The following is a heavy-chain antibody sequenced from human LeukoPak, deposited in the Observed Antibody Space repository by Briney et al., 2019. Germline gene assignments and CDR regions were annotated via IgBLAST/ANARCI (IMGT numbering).Heavy chain of an antibody. Sequence: GSPRLSSAASRFTPRRYGLNSVREAPEKGLEWGWSISSSIVDIYYADSVKGRFPVPRDNAKNSLFLQMNSLRAEDTACDCCARGYVGWFGIQKGVWFDSWGQGTLVTVSS. CDR3: ARGYVGWFGIQKGVWFDS. D-gene: IGHD3-10*01. CDR2: ISSSIVDI. J-gene: IGHJ5*01. V-gene: IGHV3-21*01. CDR1: RFTPRRYG.